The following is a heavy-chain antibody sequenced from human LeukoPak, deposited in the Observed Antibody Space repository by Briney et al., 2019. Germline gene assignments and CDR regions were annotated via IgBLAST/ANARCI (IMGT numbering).Heavy chain of an antibody. CDR1: GGSISSYY. D-gene: IGHD3-3*01. CDR3: ARGYYDFWSGASLGYNWFDP. J-gene: IGHJ5*02. Sequence: PSETLSLTCTVSGGSISSYYWSWIRQPPGKGLEWIGYIYYSGSTNYNPSLKSRVTISVDTSKNQFSLKLSSVTAADTAVYYCARGYYDFWSGASLGYNWFDPWGQGTLVTVSS. CDR2: IYYSGST. V-gene: IGHV4-59*01.